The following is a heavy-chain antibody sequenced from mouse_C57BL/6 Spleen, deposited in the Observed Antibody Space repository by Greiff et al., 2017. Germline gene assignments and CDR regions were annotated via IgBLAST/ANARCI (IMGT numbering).Heavy chain of an antibody. Sequence: EVQVVESGGDLVKPGGSLKLSCAASGFTFSSYGMSWVRQTPDKRLEWVATISSGGSYTSYPDSVKGRFTISRDNAKNTLYLQMSSLKSEDTAMYYCARPGYSNYKFAYWGQGTLVTVSA. J-gene: IGHJ3*01. CDR2: ISSGGSYT. V-gene: IGHV5-6*01. D-gene: IGHD2-5*01. CDR1: GFTFSSYG. CDR3: ARPGYSNYKFAY.